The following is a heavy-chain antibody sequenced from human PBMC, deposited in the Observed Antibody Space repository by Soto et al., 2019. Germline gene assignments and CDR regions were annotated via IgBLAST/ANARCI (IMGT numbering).Heavy chain of an antibody. D-gene: IGHD2-2*01. CDR3: ARAGDCISTSCYGVHFDY. V-gene: IGHV4-30-4*01. CDR1: GGSISSGYYY. CDR2: IYYSGST. Sequence: SETLSLTCTVSGGSISSGYYYWSWIRQPPGKGLEWIGYIYYSGSTYYNPSLKSRVTISVDTSKNQFSLKLSSVTAADTAVYYCARAGDCISTSCYGVHFDYWGQGTLVTVSS. J-gene: IGHJ4*02.